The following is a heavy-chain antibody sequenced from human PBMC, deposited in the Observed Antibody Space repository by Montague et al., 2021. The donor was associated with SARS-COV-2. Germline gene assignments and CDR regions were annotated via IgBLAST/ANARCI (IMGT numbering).Heavy chain of an antibody. J-gene: IGHJ6*02. CDR1: GGSISSSSYY. Sequence: SETLSLTCTVSGGSISSSSYYWGWVRQPPGKGLEWIGSIYYSGSTYYNPSPKSRVTISVDTSKNQFSLKLSSVTAADTAVYYCATLGNNYYDSSGYGDVWGQGTTVTVSS. CDR2: IYYSGST. CDR3: ATLGNNYYDSSGYGDV. V-gene: IGHV4-39*01. D-gene: IGHD3-22*01.